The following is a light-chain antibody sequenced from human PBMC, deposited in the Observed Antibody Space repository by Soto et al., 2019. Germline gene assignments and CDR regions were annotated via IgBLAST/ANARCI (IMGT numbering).Light chain of an antibody. J-gene: IGKJ1*01. CDR1: QSVSRN. CDR3: QQYNNWPRT. Sequence: EIVLTQSPATLSLSPGERATVSCRASQSVSRNLAWYQQKPGQAPRLLIYDASTRATGIPARFSGSGSGTEFTLTISSLQSEDFAVYYCQQYNNWPRTFGQGTKVDIK. CDR2: DAS. V-gene: IGKV3-15*01.